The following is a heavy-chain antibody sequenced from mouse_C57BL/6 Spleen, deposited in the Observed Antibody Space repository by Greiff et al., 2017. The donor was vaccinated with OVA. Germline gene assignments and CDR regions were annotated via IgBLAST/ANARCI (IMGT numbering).Heavy chain of an antibody. CDR2: ISSGSSTI. V-gene: IGHV5-17*01. Sequence: VQLQQSGGGLVKPGGSLKLSCAASGFTFSDYGMHWVRQAPEKGLEWVAYISSGSSTIYYADTVKGRFTISRDNAKNTLFLQMTSLRSEDTAMYYCARDGNYHYYFDYWGQGTTLTVSS. CDR1: GFTFSDYG. D-gene: IGHD2-1*01. J-gene: IGHJ2*01. CDR3: ARDGNYHYYFDY.